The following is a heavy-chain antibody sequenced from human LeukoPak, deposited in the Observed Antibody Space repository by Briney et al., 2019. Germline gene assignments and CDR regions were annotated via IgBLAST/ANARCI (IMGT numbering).Heavy chain of an antibody. V-gene: IGHV3-11*04. CDR2: ISRGGSTI. J-gene: IGHJ4*02. CDR3: ATVGSGYSFDS. CDR1: GFTFSDYY. Sequence: GGSLRLSCAASGFTFSDYYMSWIRQAPGKGLEWISYISRGGSTIYHADSVKGRFTISRDNAKNSLFLQMNTLRAEDTAVYYCATVGSGYSFDSWGQGTLVTVSS. D-gene: IGHD3-22*01.